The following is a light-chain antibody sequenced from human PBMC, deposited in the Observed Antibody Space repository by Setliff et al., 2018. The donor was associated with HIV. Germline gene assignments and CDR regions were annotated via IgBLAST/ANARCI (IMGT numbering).Light chain of an antibody. CDR2: VVN. CDR3: SSYTSTRSWV. J-gene: IGLJ3*02. Sequence: QSVLTQPTSVSGSPGQSIAISCNGTGSDIGGYNYVSWYQQQPGNAPKLIIYVVNSRPSGISPRFSGSKSGNTASPTISGLQAEDEAVYFFSSYTSTRSWVFGGGTKVTVL. V-gene: IGLV2-14*03. CDR1: GSDIGGYNY.